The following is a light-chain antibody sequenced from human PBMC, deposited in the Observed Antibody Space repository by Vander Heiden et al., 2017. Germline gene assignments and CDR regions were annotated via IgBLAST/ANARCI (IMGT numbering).Light chain of an antibody. CDR2: EVS. CDR1: SRDVGVYNY. J-gene: IGLJ2*01. Sequence: QSALTQPASVSGSPGQSITISCTGTSRDVGVYNYVSWYQPHPGTPHTLMIYEVSKRHSGVSSRFSGSKSGHAASLSISGLQAEEEADYYCSSQTSSSTHEGVVCGGGTKLTVL. CDR3: SSQTSSSTHEGVV. V-gene: IGLV2-14*01.